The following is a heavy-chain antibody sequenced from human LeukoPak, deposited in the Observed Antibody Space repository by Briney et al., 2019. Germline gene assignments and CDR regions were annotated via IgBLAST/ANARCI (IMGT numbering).Heavy chain of an antibody. D-gene: IGHD2-2*01. CDR3: ARGRCSSTSCPGDNWFDP. Sequence: EASVKVSCKASGGTFSSYAISWVRQAPGQGLEWMGGIIPIFGTANYAQKFQGRVTITADESTSTAYMERSSLRSEDTAVYYCARGRCSSTSCPGDNWFDPWGQGTLVTVSS. CDR1: GGTFSSYA. J-gene: IGHJ5*02. CDR2: IIPIFGTA. V-gene: IGHV1-69*01.